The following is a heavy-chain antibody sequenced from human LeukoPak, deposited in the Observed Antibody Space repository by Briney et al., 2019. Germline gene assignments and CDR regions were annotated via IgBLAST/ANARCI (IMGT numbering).Heavy chain of an antibody. D-gene: IGHD1-14*01. CDR2: IYPGDSDT. Sequence: GESLRISCKGSGYSFTNYWIGWVRQMPGKGLEWMGIIYPGDSDTRYSPSFQGQVTISADKSISTAYLQWSSLKASDTAIYYCARPRTGPQSGFDYWGQGTLVTISS. CDR1: GYSFTNYW. V-gene: IGHV5-51*01. CDR3: ARPRTGPQSGFDY. J-gene: IGHJ4*02.